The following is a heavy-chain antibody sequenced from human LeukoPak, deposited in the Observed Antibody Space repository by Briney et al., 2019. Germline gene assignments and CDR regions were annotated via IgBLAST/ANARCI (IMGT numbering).Heavy chain of an antibody. V-gene: IGHV4-34*01. CDR3: ARAGWGNDYVWGSYRNNWFDP. D-gene: IGHD3-16*02. Sequence: SETLSLTCAVYGGSFSGYYWSWIRQPPGKGLEWIGEINHSGSTNYNPSLKSRVTISVDTSKNQFSLKLSSVTAADTAVYYCARAGWGNDYVWGSYRNNWFDPWGQGTLVTVSP. J-gene: IGHJ5*02. CDR2: INHSGST. CDR1: GGSFSGYY.